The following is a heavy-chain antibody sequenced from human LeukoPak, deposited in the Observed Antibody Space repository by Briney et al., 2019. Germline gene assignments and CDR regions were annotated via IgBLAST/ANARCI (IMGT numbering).Heavy chain of an antibody. J-gene: IGHJ4*02. CDR2: INGNSGDT. CDR3: ARDGTRDGFARGGHDNFYF. CDR1: GYTFSGYY. Sequence: ASVKVSCKASGYTFSGYYVHWVRQAPGQGLQWMGWINGNSGDTNYAQEFQGRVTMTRDTSISTASMELRSLTSDDTAVYYCARDGTRDGFARGGHDNFYFWGQGTLVTVSS. V-gene: IGHV1-2*02. D-gene: IGHD5-24*01.